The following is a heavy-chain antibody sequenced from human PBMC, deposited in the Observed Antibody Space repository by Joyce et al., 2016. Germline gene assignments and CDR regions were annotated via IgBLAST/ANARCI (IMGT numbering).Heavy chain of an antibody. CDR2: IFTSRRK. CDR3: TRDEPY. V-gene: IGHV4-61*02. J-gene: IGHJ4*02. CDR1: GDSINSGEYS. Sequence: QVQLQESGPGLVKPSQTLSLTCTVSGDSINSGEYSWNWLRQPAGKGLEWLGHIFTSRRKNFNPSLTSRLSISLDKSKNQISLRLTSVTAADTAVYYCTRDEPYWGQGILVTVSS.